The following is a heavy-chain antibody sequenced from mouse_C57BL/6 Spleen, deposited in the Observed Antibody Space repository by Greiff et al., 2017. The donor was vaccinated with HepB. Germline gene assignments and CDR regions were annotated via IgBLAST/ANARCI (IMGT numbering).Heavy chain of an antibody. CDR3: ARDYYGSSLDAMDY. V-gene: IGHV5-6*02. J-gene: IGHJ4*01. Sequence: DVMLVESGGDLVKPGGSLKLSCAASGFTFSSYGMSWVRQTPDKRLEWVATISSGGSYTYYPDSVKGRFTISRDNAKNTLYLQMSSLKSEDTAMYYCARDYYGSSLDAMDYWGQGTSVTVSS. CDR2: ISSGGSYT. CDR1: GFTFSSYG. D-gene: IGHD1-1*01.